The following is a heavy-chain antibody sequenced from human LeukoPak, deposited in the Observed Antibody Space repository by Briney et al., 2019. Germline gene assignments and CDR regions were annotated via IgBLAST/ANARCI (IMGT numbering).Heavy chain of an antibody. CDR1: GGSISSGSYY. CDR2: IDTSGST. J-gene: IGHJ4*02. D-gene: IGHD3-22*01. CDR3: ARHATYYYDSSGWGFDY. Sequence: SETLSLTCTVSGGSISSGSYYWSWIRQPAGKGLEWIGRIDTSGSTNYNPSLKSRVTIFVDTSKNQFSLNLTSVTAADTAVYYCARHATYYYDSSGWGFDYWGQGTLVTASS. V-gene: IGHV4-61*02.